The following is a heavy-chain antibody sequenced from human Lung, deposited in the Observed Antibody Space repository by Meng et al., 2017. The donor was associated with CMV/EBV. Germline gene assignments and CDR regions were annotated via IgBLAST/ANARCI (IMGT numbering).Heavy chain of an antibody. D-gene: IGHD7-27*01. CDR2: ITPSSGGT. J-gene: IGHJ4*02. CDR3: VRANLGSADY. Sequence: QVQLVQSGAEVKKPGASVKVSCKASRYTFTGYYMHWLRQAPGQGLEWVGRITPSSGGTTYAQKFQGRVTMTRDTSISTAYMELSSLRSDDAAIYYCVRANLGSADYWGQGTLVTVSS. V-gene: IGHV1-2*06. CDR1: RYTFTGYY.